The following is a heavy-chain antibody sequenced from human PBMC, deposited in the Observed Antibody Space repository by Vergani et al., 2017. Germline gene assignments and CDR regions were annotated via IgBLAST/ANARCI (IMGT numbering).Heavy chain of an antibody. J-gene: IGHJ4*02. Sequence: QVQLVESGGGVVQPGRSLRLSCAASGFTFSSYGMHWVRQAPGKGLEWVAVISYDGSNKYYADSVKGRFTISSDNSKNTLYLQMNSLRAEDTAVYYCVSGWDYWGQGTLVTVSS. CDR1: GFTFSSYG. V-gene: IGHV3-30*03. D-gene: IGHD6-19*01. CDR3: VSGWDY. CDR2: ISYDGSNK.